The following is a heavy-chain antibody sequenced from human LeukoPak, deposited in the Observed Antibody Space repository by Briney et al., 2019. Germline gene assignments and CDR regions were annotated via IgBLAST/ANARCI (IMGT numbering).Heavy chain of an antibody. CDR3: ARVSVLGGSGNWFDP. J-gene: IGHJ5*02. D-gene: IGHD3-10*01. Sequence: ASVKVSCKASGYTFTSYGISWVRQAPGQGLEWMGWISAYNGNTNYAQKLQGRVTMTTDTSTSTAYMELRSLRSDDTAVYYCARVSVLGGSGNWFDPWGQGTLVTVSS. V-gene: IGHV1-18*01. CDR1: GYTFTSYG. CDR2: ISAYNGNT.